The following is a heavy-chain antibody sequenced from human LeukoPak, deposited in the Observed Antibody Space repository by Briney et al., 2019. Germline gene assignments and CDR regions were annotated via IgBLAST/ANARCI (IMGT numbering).Heavy chain of an antibody. Sequence: ASVTVSCKASGYTFTIYGISWVRQAPGQGLEWMGWVSAYNGNTNYAQKLQGRVTMTRDTSTSTVYMELSSLRSEDTAVYYCAREAFRMIAYGMDVWGQGTTVTVSS. CDR2: VSAYNGNT. D-gene: IGHD3-22*01. V-gene: IGHV1-18*01. CDR3: AREAFRMIAYGMDV. CDR1: GYTFTIYG. J-gene: IGHJ6*02.